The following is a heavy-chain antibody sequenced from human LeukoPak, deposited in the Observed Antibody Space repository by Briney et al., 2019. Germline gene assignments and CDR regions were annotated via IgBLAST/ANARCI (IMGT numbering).Heavy chain of an antibody. CDR2: IYYSGST. CDR1: GGSFSGYY. CDR3: ARRVWATSISRDAFDI. V-gene: IGHV4-59*01. J-gene: IGHJ3*02. D-gene: IGHD1-26*01. Sequence: SETLSLTCAVYGGSFSGYYWSWIRQPPGKGLEWIGYIYYSGSTKYNPSLKSRVAISVDTSKNQFSLKLSSVTAADTAVYYCARRVWATSISRDAFDIWGQGTMVTVSS.